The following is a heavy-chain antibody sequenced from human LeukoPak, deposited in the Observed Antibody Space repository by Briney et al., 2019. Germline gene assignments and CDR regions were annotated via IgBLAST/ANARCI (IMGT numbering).Heavy chain of an antibody. CDR1: GDLHSRYY. D-gene: IGHD3-16*01. J-gene: IGHJ4*02. CDR2: IYYSGCP. Sequence: SDTLSLTCTVSGDLHSRYYWSWIRQPPGKGLEGIGYIYYSGCPNYNPSLRSRVSISVDASKNLFSLKLSCVTSAYTPVYCCGRREAGVSERESYYWGQGTLVTVPS. CDR3: GRREAGVSERESYY. V-gene: IGHV4-59*08.